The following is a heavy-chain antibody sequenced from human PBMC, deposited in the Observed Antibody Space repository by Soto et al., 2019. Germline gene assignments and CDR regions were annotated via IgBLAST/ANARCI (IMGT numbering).Heavy chain of an antibody. CDR1: GYTFTSYG. V-gene: IGHV1-18*01. D-gene: IGHD7-27*01. Sequence: ASVKVSCKASGYTFTSYGISWVRQAPGQGLEWMGWISAYNGNTNYAQKLQGRVTMTTDTSTSTAYMELRSLRSDDTAVYYCARVPTRYMPGDPGIDYWGQGTLVTVSS. CDR2: ISAYNGNT. J-gene: IGHJ4*02. CDR3: ARVPTRYMPGDPGIDY.